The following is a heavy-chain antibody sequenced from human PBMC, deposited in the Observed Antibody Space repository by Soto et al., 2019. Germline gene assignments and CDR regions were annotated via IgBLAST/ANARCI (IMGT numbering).Heavy chain of an antibody. CDR1: GGSISSYY. Sequence: QVQLQESGPGLVKPSETLSLTCTVSGGSISSYYWSWIRQPPGKGLEWIGYIYYSGSTNYNPSLKSRVTLSVDKCTNQFSLQPSSVTAADTAVYYCARVRWTVAGPGHFDYWGQGTLVTVSS. J-gene: IGHJ4*02. CDR3: ARVRWTVAGPGHFDY. CDR2: IYYSGST. D-gene: IGHD6-19*01. V-gene: IGHV4-59*01.